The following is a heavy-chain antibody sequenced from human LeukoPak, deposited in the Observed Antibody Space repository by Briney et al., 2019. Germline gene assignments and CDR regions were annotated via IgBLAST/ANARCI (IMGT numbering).Heavy chain of an antibody. V-gene: IGHV1-2*04. D-gene: IGHD3-3*01. Sequence: RASVTVSCKASGYTFTGYYMHWVRQAPGQGLEWMGWINPNSGGTNYAQKFQGWVTMTRDTSISTAYMELSSLRSEDTAVYYCARALVNFWKGMDVWGQGTTVTVSS. CDR2: INPNSGGT. CDR3: ARALVNFWKGMDV. CDR1: GYTFTGYY. J-gene: IGHJ6*02.